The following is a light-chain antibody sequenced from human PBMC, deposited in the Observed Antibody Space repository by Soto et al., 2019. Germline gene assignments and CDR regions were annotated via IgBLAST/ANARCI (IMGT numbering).Light chain of an antibody. CDR1: SSDVGAYDY. Sequence: QSALTQPASVSGSPGQSITFSCTGTSSDVGAYDYVSWYQQHPGKAPKLIIFEVNDRPSGVSDRFSGSKSGNTASLTISGLQAEDEADYYCCSYAGSYSLFGGGTKLTVL. CDR3: CSYAGSYSL. CDR2: EVN. J-gene: IGLJ2*01. V-gene: IGLV2-14*01.